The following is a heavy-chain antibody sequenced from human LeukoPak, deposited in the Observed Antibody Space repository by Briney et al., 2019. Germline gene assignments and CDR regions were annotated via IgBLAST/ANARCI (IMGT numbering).Heavy chain of an antibody. Sequence: SETLSLTCTVSGGSISITNYYWGWIRQPPGKGLEWIGNIYYDGSTYYNPSLKSRVTISVDTSKNQFSLKLSSVTAADTAVYYCARVRYSSSYGMDVWGQGTTVTVSS. CDR3: ARVRYSSSYGMDV. J-gene: IGHJ6*02. CDR1: GGSISITNYY. V-gene: IGHV4-39*07. D-gene: IGHD6-13*01. CDR2: IYYDGST.